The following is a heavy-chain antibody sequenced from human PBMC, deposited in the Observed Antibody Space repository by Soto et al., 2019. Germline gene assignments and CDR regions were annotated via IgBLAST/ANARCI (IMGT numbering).Heavy chain of an antibody. CDR3: ARGDEYYYDSSGYYVGNAFDI. D-gene: IGHD3-22*01. CDR2: IYHSGST. Sequence: QLQLQESGSGLVKPSQTLSLTCAVSGGSISSGGYSWSWIRQPPGKGLEWIGYIYHSGSTYYNPSPKNRVTTSVYRSKNQFSLKLSSVTAADTAVYYCARGDEYYYDSSGYYVGNAFDIWGQGTMVTVSS. CDR1: GGSISSGGYS. J-gene: IGHJ3*02. V-gene: IGHV4-30-2*01.